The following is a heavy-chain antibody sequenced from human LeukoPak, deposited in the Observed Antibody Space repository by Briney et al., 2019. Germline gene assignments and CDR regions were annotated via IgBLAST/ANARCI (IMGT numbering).Heavy chain of an antibody. CDR2: ISGSSTTM. D-gene: IGHD6-19*01. V-gene: IGHV3-48*02. J-gene: IGHJ6*02. CDR1: GFSFSVAS. Sequence: GGSLRLSCAASGFSFSVASMTWVRQAPGEGLEWVSYISGSSTTMHYVDSVKGRFTISRSNAKNSLYLQMNSLRDEDTAVYYCARMPQVAGLYHFGMDLWGQGTTVSVSS. CDR3: ARMPQVAGLYHFGMDL.